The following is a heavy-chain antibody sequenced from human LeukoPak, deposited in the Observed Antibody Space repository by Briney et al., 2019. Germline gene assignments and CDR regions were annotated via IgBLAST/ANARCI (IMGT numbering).Heavy chain of an antibody. J-gene: IGHJ4*02. V-gene: IGHV3-66*01. D-gene: IGHD6-13*01. CDR1: GFIVSSNY. Sequence: AGGSLRLSCAASGFIVSSNYMSWVRQAPGKGLDWVSVIYSGGSTYYADSVKGRFTISRDNSKNTLYLQMNSLRAEDTAVYYCARDGDIAYSSSYYFDYWGQGTLVTVSS. CDR2: IYSGGST. CDR3: ARDGDIAYSSSYYFDY.